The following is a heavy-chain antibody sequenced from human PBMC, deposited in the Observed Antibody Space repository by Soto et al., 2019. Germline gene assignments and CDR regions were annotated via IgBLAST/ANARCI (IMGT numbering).Heavy chain of an antibody. D-gene: IGHD3-9*01. CDR1: GGSISSSSYY. CDR2: IYYSGST. CDR3: ARLGRYFDWLLVDY. J-gene: IGHJ4*02. V-gene: IGHV4-39*01. Sequence: QLQLQESGPGLVKPSETLSLTCTVSGGSISSSSYYWGWIRQPPGKGLEWIGSIYYSGSTYYNPSLKSRVTISVDTSKNQFALKLSSVTAADTAVYYCARLGRYFDWLLVDYWGQGPLVTVSS.